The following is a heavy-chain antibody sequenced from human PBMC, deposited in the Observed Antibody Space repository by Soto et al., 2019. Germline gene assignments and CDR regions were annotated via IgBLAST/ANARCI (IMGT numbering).Heavy chain of an antibody. V-gene: IGHV3-30-3*01. J-gene: IGHJ3*02. CDR2: ISYDENNK. Sequence: QVQLVESGGGVVQPGRSLRLSCAASGFTFSSYAMHWVRQAPGKGLKWVAVISYDENNKYYADSVKGRFTISRDNSKNTLYLPMSSLRAEDTSVYYCARVRGSSRYEGAFDIWGQGTMVTVSS. D-gene: IGHD6-13*01. CDR3: ARVRGSSRYEGAFDI. CDR1: GFTFSSYA.